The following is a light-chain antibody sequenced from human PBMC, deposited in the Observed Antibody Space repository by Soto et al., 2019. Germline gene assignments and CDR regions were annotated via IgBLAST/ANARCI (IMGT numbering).Light chain of an antibody. Sequence: DIQMTQSPSSLSASVGDRLTITCRASQDIKTYLAWHQQKPGKVPKALIFDASTLQSGVPSRFSGSGSGTDFTLTISSLQPEDVATYYCQKYYIAPDTFGPGTKVDIK. V-gene: IGKV1-27*01. CDR1: QDIKTY. CDR3: QKYYIAPDT. CDR2: DAS. J-gene: IGKJ3*01.